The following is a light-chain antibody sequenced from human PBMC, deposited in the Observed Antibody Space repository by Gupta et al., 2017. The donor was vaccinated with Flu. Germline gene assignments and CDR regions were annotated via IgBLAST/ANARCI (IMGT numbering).Light chain of an antibody. CDR1: QSVRSNY. CDR3: QQYGGSPLLT. CDR2: DAS. Sequence: TLSLSPGERATLSCRASQSVRSNYLAWYQQKPGQAPRLLIYDASTRATGIPDRFSGSGSGTDFTLTISRLEPEDCAVFYCQQYGGSPLLTFGGGTKVEIK. V-gene: IGKV3-20*01. J-gene: IGKJ4*01.